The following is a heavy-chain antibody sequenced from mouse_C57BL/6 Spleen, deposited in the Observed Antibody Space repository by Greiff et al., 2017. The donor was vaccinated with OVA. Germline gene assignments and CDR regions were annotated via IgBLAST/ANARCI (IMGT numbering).Heavy chain of an antibody. CDR3: ARRSTTVVPDY. CDR1: GYTFTSYW. Sequence: QVQLQQSGAELVKPGASVKLSCKASGYTFTSYWMQWVKQRPGQGLEWIGEIDPSDSYTNYNQKFKGKATLTVDTSSSTAYMQLSSLTSEDSAVYYCARRSTTVVPDYWGQGTTLTVSS. V-gene: IGHV1-50*01. CDR2: IDPSDSYT. J-gene: IGHJ2*01. D-gene: IGHD1-1*01.